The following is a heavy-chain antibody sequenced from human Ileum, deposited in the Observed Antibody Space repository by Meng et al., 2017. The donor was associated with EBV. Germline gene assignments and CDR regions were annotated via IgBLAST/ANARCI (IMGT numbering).Heavy chain of an antibody. CDR1: GFTFDDYT. CDR2: ISWDGGST. D-gene: IGHD2-15*01. CDR3: ARGWQPSYYFDY. V-gene: IGHV3-43*01. J-gene: IGHJ4*02. Sequence: EVQLVESGGVVVQPGGSLRLSCAGSGFTFDDYTMHWVRQAPGKGLEWVSLISWDGGSTYYADSVKGRFTISRDNSKNSLYLQMNSLRTEDTALYYCARGWQPSYYFDYWGQGTLVTVSS.